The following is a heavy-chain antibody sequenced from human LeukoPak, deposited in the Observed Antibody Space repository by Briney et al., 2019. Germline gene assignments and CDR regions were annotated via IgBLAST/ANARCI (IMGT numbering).Heavy chain of an antibody. CDR3: ARDSPREYQLLVYYYYGMDV. J-gene: IGHJ6*02. V-gene: IGHV7-4-1*02. CDR2: INNNTGNP. Sequence: ASVKVSCKASGYTFTSYAMNWVRQAPGQGLEWMGWINNNTGNPTYAQGFTGRFVFSLDTSVSTAYLQISSLKAEDTAVYYCARDSPREYQLLVYYYYGMDVWGQGTTVTVSS. CDR1: GYTFTSYA. D-gene: IGHD2-2*01.